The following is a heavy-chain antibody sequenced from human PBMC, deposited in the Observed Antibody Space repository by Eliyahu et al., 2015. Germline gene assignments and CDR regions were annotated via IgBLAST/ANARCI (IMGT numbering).Heavy chain of an antibody. Sequence: QVQLKESGPGLVKPSQTLSLTCTVSGXSISXXXXXWSWIRQHXGKGLEWIGYIYYSGSTYYNPSLKSRVTISVDTPKNQFSLKLSSVTAADTAVYYCARVRSHCSDTSCMGYFDYWGQGTLVTVSS. CDR2: IYYSGST. D-gene: IGHD2-2*01. V-gene: IGHV4-31*03. CDR1: GXSISXXXXX. CDR3: ARVRSHCSDTSCMGYFDY. J-gene: IGHJ4*02.